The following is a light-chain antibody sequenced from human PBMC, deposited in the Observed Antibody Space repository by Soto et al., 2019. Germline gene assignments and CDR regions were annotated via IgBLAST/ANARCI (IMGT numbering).Light chain of an antibody. CDR3: QQYGYLVT. CDR1: QSITNNY. J-gene: IGKJ4*01. CDR2: GAS. Sequence: EIVLTQSPGTLSLSPGERATLSCRASQSITNNYLAWYQQKPGRAHRLLIYGASSRATGIPDRFSGSGSRTDFTLTISRLEPEDFAMYYCQQYGYLVTFGGGTKVEIK. V-gene: IGKV3-20*01.